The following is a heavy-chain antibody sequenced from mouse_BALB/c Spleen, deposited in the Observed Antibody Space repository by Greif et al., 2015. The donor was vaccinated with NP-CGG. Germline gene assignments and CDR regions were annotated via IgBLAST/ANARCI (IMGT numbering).Heavy chain of an antibody. Sequence: DVKLVESGGGLVKPGGSLKLSCAASGFTFSSYAMSWVRQSPEKRLEWVAEISSGGSYTYYPDTATGRFTISRDNAKNTDYEEKSRQRAESEARKSYARGGGDYWGQGTSVTVSS. V-gene: IGHV5-9-4*01. J-gene: IGHJ4*01. CDR3: ARGGGDY. CDR2: ISSGGSYT. CDR1: GFTFSSYA.